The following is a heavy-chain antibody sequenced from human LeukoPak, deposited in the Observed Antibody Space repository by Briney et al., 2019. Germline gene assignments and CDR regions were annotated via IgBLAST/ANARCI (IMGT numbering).Heavy chain of an antibody. D-gene: IGHD6-13*01. CDR3: ARNHPESSSWYDY. Sequence: PSETLSLTCTVSGGSISSGSYYWSWIRQPAGKGLEWIGRIYTSGSTNYNPSLKSRVTISVDTSKNQFSLKLSSVTAADTAVYYCARNHPESSSWYDYWGQGTLVTVSS. CDR2: IYTSGST. J-gene: IGHJ4*02. CDR1: GGSISSGSYY. V-gene: IGHV4-61*02.